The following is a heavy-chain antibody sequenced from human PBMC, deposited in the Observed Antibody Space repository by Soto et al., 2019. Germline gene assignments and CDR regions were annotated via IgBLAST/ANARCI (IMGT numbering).Heavy chain of an antibody. CDR3: ATIIVATIGFDY. J-gene: IGHJ4*02. Sequence: SETLSLTCTVSGGSISSSSYYWGWIRQPPGKGLEWIGSIYYSGSTYYNPSPKSRVTISVDTSKNQFSLKLSSVTAADTAVYYCATIIVATIGFDYWGQGTLVTVSS. D-gene: IGHD5-12*01. CDR1: GGSISSSSYY. V-gene: IGHV4-39*01. CDR2: IYYSGST.